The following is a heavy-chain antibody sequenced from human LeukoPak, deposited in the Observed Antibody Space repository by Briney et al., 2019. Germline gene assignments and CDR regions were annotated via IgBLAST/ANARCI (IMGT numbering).Heavy chain of an antibody. CDR2: ISGSGGST. D-gene: IGHD3-16*01. CDR3: ARDKGSVTWSQDPYNWFDP. CDR1: GFTFSSYA. V-gene: IGHV3-23*01. Sequence: GGSLRLSCAASGFTFSSYAMSWVRQAPGKGLEWVSAISGSGGSTYYADSVKGRFTISRDNSKNTLYLQMNSLRAEDTAVYYCARDKGSVTWSQDPYNWFDPWGQGTLVTVSS. J-gene: IGHJ5*02.